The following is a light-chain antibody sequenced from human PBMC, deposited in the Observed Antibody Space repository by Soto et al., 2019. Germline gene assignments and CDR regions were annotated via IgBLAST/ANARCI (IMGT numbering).Light chain of an antibody. CDR1: QSISSY. CDR3: QQSYNSPLT. V-gene: IGKV1-39*01. J-gene: IGKJ4*01. Sequence: DIQMTQSPSSLSASVGDRVTISCRASQSISSYLNWYQQKPGKAPKLLIYAASSLQGGLPSRFSGSGSETDFTLTISSLQPEDFATYYCQQSYNSPLTFGGGTEVEIK. CDR2: AAS.